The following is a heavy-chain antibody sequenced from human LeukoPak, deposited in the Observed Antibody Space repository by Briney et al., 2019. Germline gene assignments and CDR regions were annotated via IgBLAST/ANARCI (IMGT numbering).Heavy chain of an antibody. D-gene: IGHD3-22*01. CDR1: GGSISSSSYY. CDR3: ASLYYYDSSGLDY. Sequence: PETLFLTCTVSGGSISSSSYYWGWIRQPPGKGLEWIGSIYYSGSTYYNLSLKSRVTISVDTSKNQFSLKLSSVTAADTAVYYCASLYYYDSSGLDYWGQGTLVTVSS. V-gene: IGHV4-39*01. CDR2: IYYSGST. J-gene: IGHJ4*02.